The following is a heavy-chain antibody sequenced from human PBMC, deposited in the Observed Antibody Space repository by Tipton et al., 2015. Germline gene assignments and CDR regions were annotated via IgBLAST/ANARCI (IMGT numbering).Heavy chain of an antibody. D-gene: IGHD6-13*01. V-gene: IGHV1-69*01. CDR3: ARDSHYSKRPMGMDV. CDR2: VIPMYGSV. J-gene: IGHJ6*02. Sequence: QSGAEVKKPGSSVKVSCKASGGSFNSYTISWVRQAPGQGLEWMGGVIPMYGSVNYAQKFQVRVTITADASTVYMELSSLRSEDTAVYYCARDSHYSKRPMGMDVWGQGTTVTVSS. CDR1: GGSFNSYT.